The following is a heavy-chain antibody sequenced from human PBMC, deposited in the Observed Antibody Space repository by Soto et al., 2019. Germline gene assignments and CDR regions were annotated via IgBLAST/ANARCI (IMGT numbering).Heavy chain of an antibody. CDR3: AALDSSGYYYEAFDI. CDR2: IVVGSGNT. D-gene: IGHD3-22*01. Sequence: SVEVSCKASGFTFTSSAVQWVRQARGQRLEWIGWIVVGSGNTNYAQKFQERVTITRDMSTSTAYMELSSLRSEDTAVYYCAALDSSGYYYEAFDIWGQGTMVTVSS. CDR1: GFTFTSSA. J-gene: IGHJ3*02. V-gene: IGHV1-58*01.